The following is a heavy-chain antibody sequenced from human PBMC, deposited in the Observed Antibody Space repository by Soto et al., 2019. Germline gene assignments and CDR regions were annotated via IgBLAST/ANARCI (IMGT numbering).Heavy chain of an antibody. Sequence: QVQLVESGGGVVQPGRSLRLSCAASGFTFTSYDMHWVRQAPGKGLEWMALILHAGSAEYYADSVKGRFTISRDNSKSTLYLQMNSLRAEDTAVYYCARSRDGYIFYFYYGMDVWGQGTTVTVSS. CDR1: GFTFTSYD. V-gene: IGHV3-30*03. J-gene: IGHJ6*02. CDR2: ILHAGSAE. D-gene: IGHD5-12*01. CDR3: ARSRDGYIFYFYYGMDV.